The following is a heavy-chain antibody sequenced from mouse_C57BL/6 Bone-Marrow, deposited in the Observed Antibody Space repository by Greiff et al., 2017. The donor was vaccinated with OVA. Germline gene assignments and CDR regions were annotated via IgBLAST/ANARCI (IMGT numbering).Heavy chain of an antibody. D-gene: IGHD1-1*01. CDR2: IDPENGDT. V-gene: IGHV14-4*01. CDR1: GFNIKDDY. J-gene: IGHJ4*01. Sequence: DVKLQESGAELVRPGASVKLSCTASGFNIKDDYMHWVKQRPEQGLEWIGWIDPENGDTEYASKFQGKATITADTSSNTAYLQLSSLTSEDTAVYYCTRVYYGSSDYAMDYWGQGTSVTVSS. CDR3: TRVYYGSSDYAMDY.